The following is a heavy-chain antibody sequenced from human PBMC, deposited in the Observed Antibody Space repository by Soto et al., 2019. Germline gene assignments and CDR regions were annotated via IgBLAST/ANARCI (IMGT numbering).Heavy chain of an antibody. V-gene: IGHV3-73*02. J-gene: IGHJ4*02. CDR1: GFPFSGSA. Sequence: EVQLVESGGGLVQPGGSLKLSCAASGFPFSGSAMHWVRQASGKGLEWVGRIKGRGNSYATAYAASVKGRFTVYRDDSKSTAYRQMNSLKTEDTAVYYCTRLRDYGDFRFDYWGQGALVTVSS. D-gene: IGHD4-17*01. CDR2: IKGRGNSYAT. CDR3: TRLRDYGDFRFDY.